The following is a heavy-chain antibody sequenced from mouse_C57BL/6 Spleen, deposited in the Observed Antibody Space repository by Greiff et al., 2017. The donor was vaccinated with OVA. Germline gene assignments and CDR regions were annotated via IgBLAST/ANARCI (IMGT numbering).Heavy chain of an antibody. Sequence: VQLQQPGAELVMPGASVKLSCKASGYTFTSYWMHWVKQRPGQGLEWIGEIDPYDSYTNYNQKFKGKFTLTVDKSSSPAYMQLISLTSEDSAVYYCARTELGRSYDMDDWGQGTTVTVSS. CDR1: GYTFTSYW. D-gene: IGHD4-1*01. V-gene: IGHV1-69*01. CDR3: ARTELGRSYDMDD. CDR2: IDPYDSYT. J-gene: IGHJ4*01.